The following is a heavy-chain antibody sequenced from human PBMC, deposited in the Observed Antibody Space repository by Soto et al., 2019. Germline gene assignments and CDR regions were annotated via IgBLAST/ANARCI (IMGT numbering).Heavy chain of an antibody. Sequence: QVQLVQSGAEVKKPGSSVKVSCKASGGTFSSYTISWVRQAPGQGLEWMGRIIPILGIANYAQKLQGRVTITAHKSTSTAYMELSSLRSEDTAVYYCARDLYSYNWNDCDYYYGMDVWGQGTTVTVSS. D-gene: IGHD1-1*01. CDR1: GGTFSSYT. CDR2: IIPILGIA. J-gene: IGHJ6*02. V-gene: IGHV1-69*08. CDR3: ARDLYSYNWNDCDYYYGMDV.